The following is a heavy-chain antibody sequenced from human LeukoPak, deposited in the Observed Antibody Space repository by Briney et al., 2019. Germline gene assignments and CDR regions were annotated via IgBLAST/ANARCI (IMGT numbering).Heavy chain of an antibody. V-gene: IGHV4-30-2*01. CDR2: IYHSGST. D-gene: IGHD1-26*01. CDR1: GGSISSGGYS. CDR3: AREVYSNGMDV. J-gene: IGHJ6*02. Sequence: PSQTLSFTCAVSGGSISSGGYSWSWIRQPPGKGLEWIGYIYHSGSTYYNPSLKSRVTISVDRSKNQFSLKLSSVTAADTAVYYCAREVYSNGMDVWGQGTTVTVSS.